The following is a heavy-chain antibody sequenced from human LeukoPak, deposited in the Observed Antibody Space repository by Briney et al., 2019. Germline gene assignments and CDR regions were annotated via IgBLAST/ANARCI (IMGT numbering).Heavy chain of an antibody. CDR3: ARGNYYDSSGYYYFDY. CDR2: INHSGST. Sequence: SETLSLTCAVYGGSFSGYYWSWIRQPPGKGLEWIGEINHSGSTNYNPSLTSRVTISVDTSKNQFSLKLSSVTAADTAVYYCARGNYYDSSGYYYFDYWGQGTLVTVSS. J-gene: IGHJ4*02. V-gene: IGHV4-34*01. CDR1: GGSFSGYY. D-gene: IGHD3-22*01.